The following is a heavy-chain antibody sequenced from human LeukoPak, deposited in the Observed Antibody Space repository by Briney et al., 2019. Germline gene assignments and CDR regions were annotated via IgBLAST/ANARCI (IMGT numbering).Heavy chain of an antibody. CDR1: GGSISRYY. D-gene: IGHD3-10*01. CDR3: ARDGGSGFDY. J-gene: IGHJ4*02. Sequence: SETLSLTCTVSGGSISRYYWTWIRQPPGKGLEWIGYIYYSGSTNYNPSLKSRLTISVDTSKNQVSLKLTSVTAADTAVCYCARDGGSGFDYWGLGTLVTVSS. V-gene: IGHV4-59*01. CDR2: IYYSGST.